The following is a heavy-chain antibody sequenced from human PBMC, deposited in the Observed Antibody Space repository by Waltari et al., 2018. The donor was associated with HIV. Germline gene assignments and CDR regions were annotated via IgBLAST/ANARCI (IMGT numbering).Heavy chain of an antibody. J-gene: IGHJ6*02. CDR3: ARAPTISGLLSDYYYAMDV. CDR2: IYYSGST. V-gene: IGHV4-31*02. Sequence: QVQLQESGQGLVKPSQTLSLPGTVSGGSLRTCGYYWSGISHHPGKGLEWIGYIYYSGSTYYTPSLKGRITISVDTSKNQFSLKLSSVTATDTAVYYCARAPTISGLLSDYYYAMDVWGQGTTVTVSS. CDR1: GGSLRTCGYY. D-gene: IGHD3-22*01.